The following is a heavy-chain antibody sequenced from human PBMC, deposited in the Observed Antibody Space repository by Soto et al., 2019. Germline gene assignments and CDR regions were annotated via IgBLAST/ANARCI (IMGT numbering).Heavy chain of an antibody. CDR3: AILAAANLFDY. CDR2: ISYDGSNK. CDR1: GFTFSSYA. Sequence: PGGSLRLSCAASGFTFSSYAMHWVRQAPGKGLEWVAVISYDGSNKYYADSVKGRFTISRDNSKNTLYLQMNSLRAEDTAVYYCAILAAANLFDYWGQGTLVTVSS. D-gene: IGHD6-13*01. J-gene: IGHJ4*02. V-gene: IGHV3-30-3*01.